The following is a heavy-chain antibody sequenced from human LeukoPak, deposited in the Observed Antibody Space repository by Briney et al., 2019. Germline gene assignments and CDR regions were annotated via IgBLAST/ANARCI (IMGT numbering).Heavy chain of an antibody. J-gene: IGHJ4*02. V-gene: IGHV3-11*01. D-gene: IGHD2-21*01. Sequence: GGSLRLSCAASGSTFSRHAMTWIRQAPGKGLEWVSYISSSGSTIYYADSVKGRFTISRDNAKNSLYLQMNSLRAEDTAVYFCARERAILAPFFDYWGQGTLVTVSS. CDR1: GSTFSRHA. CDR2: ISSSGSTI. CDR3: ARERAILAPFFDY.